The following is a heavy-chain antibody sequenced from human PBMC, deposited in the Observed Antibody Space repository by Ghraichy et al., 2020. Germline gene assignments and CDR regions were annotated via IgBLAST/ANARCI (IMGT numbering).Heavy chain of an antibody. CDR3: ATDRTSSGVVIVSLDV. Sequence: GGSLRLSCAASGFTFKNVWMSWVRQAPGKGLEWVGHIRSQTDGGTTEYAEPVKGRFTISRHDAENTVSLEMTTLKIEDTAVYYCATDRTSSGVVIVSLDVWGQGTTVSVSS. D-gene: IGHD3-3*01. CDR2: IRSQTDGGTT. V-gene: IGHV3-15*01. J-gene: IGHJ6*02. CDR1: GFTFKNVW.